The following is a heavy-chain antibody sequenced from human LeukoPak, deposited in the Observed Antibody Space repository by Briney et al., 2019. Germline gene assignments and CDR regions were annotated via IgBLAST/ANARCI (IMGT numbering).Heavy chain of an antibody. CDR1: GFTFSNYD. D-gene: IGHD3-10*01. V-gene: IGHV3-33*01. CDR2: IWFDGSNK. J-gene: IGHJ3*02. Sequence: GGSLRLSCAASGFTFSNYDTHWVRQAPGKGLEWVAVIWFDGSNKFYADSVKGRFTISRDNSKNTLYLQMNSLRAEDTAVYYCAREGLRGSKAIDAFDIWGQGTMVTVSS. CDR3: AREGLRGSKAIDAFDI.